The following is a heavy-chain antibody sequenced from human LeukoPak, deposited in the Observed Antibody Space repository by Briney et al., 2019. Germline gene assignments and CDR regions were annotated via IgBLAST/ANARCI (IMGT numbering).Heavy chain of an antibody. J-gene: IGHJ4*02. Sequence: GGSLRLSCAASGFTFSSYVMRWVGQAPGKGLEGVSTITGSGNGKYYADSVKGRFTISRDNPKNTLYLHMNSLRAEDTAIYYCAKGSDLGSNYLFENWGQGTLVTVSS. CDR2: ITGSGNGK. CDR1: GFTFSSYV. D-gene: IGHD4-11*01. V-gene: IGHV3-23*01. CDR3: AKGSDLGSNYLFEN.